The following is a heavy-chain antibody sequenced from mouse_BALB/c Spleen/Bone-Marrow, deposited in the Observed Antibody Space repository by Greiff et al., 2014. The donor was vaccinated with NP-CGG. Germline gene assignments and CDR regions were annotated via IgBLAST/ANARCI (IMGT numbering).Heavy chain of an antibody. CDR3: SRITTATGAMDY. Sequence: VQLQQSGPSLVAPSQSLSITCTVSGFSLTSYGVHWVRQPPGKGLEWLGVIWADGSTNYNSALMSRLSISKDNSKSQVFLKMNSLQTDDTAMYYCSRITTATGAMDYWGQGTSVTVSS. CDR1: GFSLTSYG. J-gene: IGHJ4*01. V-gene: IGHV2-9*02. D-gene: IGHD1-2*01. CDR2: IWADGST.